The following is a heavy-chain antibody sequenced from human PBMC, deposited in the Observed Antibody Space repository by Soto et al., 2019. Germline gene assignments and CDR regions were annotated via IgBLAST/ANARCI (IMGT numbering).Heavy chain of an antibody. Sequence: SETLSLTCAVSGGSISSGGYSWSWIRQPPGKGLEWIGYIYHSGSTYYNPSLKSRVTISVDRSKNQFSLKLSSVTAADTAVYYCAIFPYDSSGYYYFDYCGQGTLVTVAS. D-gene: IGHD3-22*01. CDR3: AIFPYDSSGYYYFDY. J-gene: IGHJ4*02. CDR2: IYHSGST. V-gene: IGHV4-30-2*01. CDR1: GGSISSGGYS.